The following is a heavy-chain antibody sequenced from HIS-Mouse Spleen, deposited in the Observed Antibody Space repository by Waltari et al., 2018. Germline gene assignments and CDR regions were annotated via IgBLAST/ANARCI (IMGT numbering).Heavy chain of an antibody. J-gene: IGHJ4*02. V-gene: IGHV3-21*01. Sequence: EVQLVESGGGLVKPGGSLRLSCAASGFTFSSYSMNWVRQAPGKGLEWVSSISSSSSYIYYEDSVKGRFTISRDNAKNSLYLQMNSLRAEDTAVYYCASLYYDILTGYYRDYWGQGTLVTVSS. D-gene: IGHD3-9*01. CDR2: ISSSSSYI. CDR3: ASLYYDILTGYYRDY. CDR1: GFTFSSYS.